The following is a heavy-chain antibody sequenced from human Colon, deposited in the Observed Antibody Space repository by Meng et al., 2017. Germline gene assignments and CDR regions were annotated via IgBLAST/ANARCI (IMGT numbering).Heavy chain of an antibody. CDR1: GASISSSNW. CDR3: ARGPTTYFDY. J-gene: IGHJ4*02. V-gene: IGHV4-4*02. CDR2: IFHSGST. Sequence: QLQLQEPGSGLVKLSGTLSLPCAFSGASISSSNWWSWVRQSPGKGLEWIGEIFHSGSTNYNPSLESRVTISLDKSKNQFFLNLTSVTAADTDVYYCARGPTTYFDYWGQGTLVTVSS. D-gene: IGHD4-17*01.